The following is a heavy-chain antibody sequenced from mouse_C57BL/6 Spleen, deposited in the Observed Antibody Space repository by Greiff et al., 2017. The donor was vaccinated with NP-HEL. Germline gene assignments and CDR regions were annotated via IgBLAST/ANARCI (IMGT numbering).Heavy chain of an antibody. V-gene: IGHV14-4*01. Sequence: VQLQQSGAELVRPGASVKLSCTASGFNIKDGYMHWVKQRPEQGLEWIGWIDPENGDTEYASKFQGKATITADTSSNTAYLQLSSLTSEDTAVYYCTTGFITTVVARDFDYWGQGTTLTVSS. CDR2: IDPENGDT. D-gene: IGHD1-1*01. CDR3: TTGFITTVVARDFDY. CDR1: GFNIKDGY. J-gene: IGHJ2*01.